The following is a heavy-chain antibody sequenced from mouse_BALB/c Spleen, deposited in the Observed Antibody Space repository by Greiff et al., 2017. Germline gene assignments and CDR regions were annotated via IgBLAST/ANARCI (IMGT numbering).Heavy chain of an antibody. CDR1: GYSITSGYY. J-gene: IGHJ3*01. CDR3: ARDYYGSIPFAY. CDR2: ISYDGSN. D-gene: IGHD1-1*01. V-gene: IGHV3-6*02. Sequence: EVKVEESGPGLVKPSQSLSLTCSVTGYSITSGYYWNWIRQFPGNKLEWMGYISYDGSNNYNPSLKNRISITRDTSKNQFFLKLNSVTTEDTATYYCARDYYGSIPFAYWGQGTLVTVSA.